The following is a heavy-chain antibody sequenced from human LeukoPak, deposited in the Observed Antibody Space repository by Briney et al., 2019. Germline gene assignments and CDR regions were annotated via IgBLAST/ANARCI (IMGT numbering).Heavy chain of an antibody. CDR1: GGSISSYY. CDR2: IYYSGST. D-gene: IGHD6-19*01. Sequence: SETLSLTCTVSGGSISSYYWSWIRQPPGKGLEWIGYIYYSGSTNYNPSLKSRVTISVDTSKNQFSLKLSSVTAADTAVYYCARESAVAGPTDYWGQGTLVTVSS. J-gene: IGHJ4*02. V-gene: IGHV4-59*12. CDR3: ARESAVAGPTDY.